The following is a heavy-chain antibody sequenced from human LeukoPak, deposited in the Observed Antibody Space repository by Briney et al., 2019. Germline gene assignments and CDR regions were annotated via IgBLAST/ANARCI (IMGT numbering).Heavy chain of an antibody. J-gene: IGHJ6*02. V-gene: IGHV4-61*01. CDR1: GGSVSSGSYY. D-gene: IGHD1-1*01. CDR3: ARGSGPTYGMDV. CDR2: IYYSGST. Sequence: SETLSLTCTVSGGSVSSGSYYWSWIRQPPGKGLEWIGYIYYSGSTNYNPSLKSRVTISVDTSKNQFSLKLSSVTAADTAVYYCARGSGPTYGMDVWGHGTTGTVFS.